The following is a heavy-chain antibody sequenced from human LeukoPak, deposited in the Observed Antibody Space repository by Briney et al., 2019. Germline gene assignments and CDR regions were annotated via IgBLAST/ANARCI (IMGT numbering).Heavy chain of an antibody. D-gene: IGHD3-3*01. CDR2: MNPNSGNT. J-gene: IGHJ4*02. V-gene: IGHV1-8*03. CDR1: GYTFTSYD. Sequence: ASVKVSCKASGYTFTSYDINWVRQATGQGLEWMGWMNPNSGNTGYAQKFQGRDTITRNTSISTAYMELSSLRSEDTAVYYCARATTWSGNFYYFDYWGQGILVTVSS. CDR3: ARATTWSGNFYYFDY.